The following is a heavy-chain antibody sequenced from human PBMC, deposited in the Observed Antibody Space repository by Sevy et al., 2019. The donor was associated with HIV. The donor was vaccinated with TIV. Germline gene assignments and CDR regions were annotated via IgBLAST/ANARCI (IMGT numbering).Heavy chain of an antibody. Sequence: ASVKVSCKASGYTFTSYYMHWVRQAPGQGLEWMGIINPSGGSTSYAQKFQGRVTMTRDTSTSTVYMELSSLRSEDTAVYYCASDHSFPYYYDSSGYGAFDIWGQGTMVTVSS. D-gene: IGHD3-22*01. CDR1: GYTFTSYY. V-gene: IGHV1-46*01. J-gene: IGHJ3*02. CDR2: INPSGGST. CDR3: ASDHSFPYYYDSSGYGAFDI.